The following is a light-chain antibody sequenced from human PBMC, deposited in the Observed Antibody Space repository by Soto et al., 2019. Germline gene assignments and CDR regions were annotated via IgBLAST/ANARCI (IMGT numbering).Light chain of an antibody. CDR3: QQRSDWPPLT. Sequence: EIVLTQSPATLSLSPGESATLSCRASQSVRSYLAWYQQKPGQAPRLFIYGASSRATGVPARFSGSGSGTDFTLTISSLEPEDFAIYYCQQRSDWPPLTFGGGTKVEIK. J-gene: IGKJ4*01. V-gene: IGKV3-11*01. CDR1: QSVRSY. CDR2: GAS.